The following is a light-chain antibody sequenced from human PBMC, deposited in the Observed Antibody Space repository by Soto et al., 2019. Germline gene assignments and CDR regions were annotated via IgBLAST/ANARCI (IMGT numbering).Light chain of an antibody. CDR2: GAS. Sequence: EIVLTQSPGTLSVSPGERVTLSCRASQSISSRYLAWYQQRPGQAPRLLIFGASYRSTGIPDRFSGSGSGTDFTLTISILELEDFAVYYCQQYNSSPPEFTFGPGTKVDSK. CDR3: QQYNSSPPEFT. CDR1: QSISSRY. J-gene: IGKJ3*01. V-gene: IGKV3-20*01.